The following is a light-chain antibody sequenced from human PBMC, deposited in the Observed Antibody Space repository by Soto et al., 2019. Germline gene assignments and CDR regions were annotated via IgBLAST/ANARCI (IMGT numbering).Light chain of an antibody. CDR2: DAS. J-gene: IGKJ1*01. CDR1: QSISSG. CDR3: QQYNSYSLT. V-gene: IGKV1-5*01. Sequence: IPGTQCPSQLSPSLSARVTITCLASQSISSGLAWYQQKPGKAPKLLIYDASSLQSGVPSRFSGSGSGTEFTLTISSLQPEDFAIYYCQQYNSYSLTFGRGTKVDIK.